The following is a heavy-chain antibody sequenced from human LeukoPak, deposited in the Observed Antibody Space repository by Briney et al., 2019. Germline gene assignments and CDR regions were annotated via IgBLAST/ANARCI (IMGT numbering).Heavy chain of an antibody. J-gene: IGHJ4*02. CDR2: ISGSGGST. CDR3: ARDDSGDIAAAFY. V-gene: IGHV3-23*01. Sequence: PGGSLRLSCAASGFTFSSYAMSWVRQAPGKGLEWVSAISGSGGSTYYADSVKGRFTISRDNAKNSLYLQMNSLRDEDTAVYYCARDDSGDIAAAFYWGQGTLVTVSS. CDR1: GFTFSSYA. D-gene: IGHD6-13*01.